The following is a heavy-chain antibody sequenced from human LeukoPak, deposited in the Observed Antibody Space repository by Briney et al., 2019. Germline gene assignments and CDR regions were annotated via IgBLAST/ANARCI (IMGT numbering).Heavy chain of an antibody. V-gene: IGHV4-34*01. CDR3: ARIKGVFGVVSYYYGMDV. CDR1: GGSFSDYY. Sequence: SETLFLTCAVYGGSFSDYYWSRIRQPPGKGLEWIGEINHSGSTNYNPSLKSRVTISVDTSKNQFSLKLSSVTAADTAVYYCARIKGVFGVVSYYYGMDVWGQGTTVTVSS. J-gene: IGHJ6*02. CDR2: INHSGST. D-gene: IGHD3-3*01.